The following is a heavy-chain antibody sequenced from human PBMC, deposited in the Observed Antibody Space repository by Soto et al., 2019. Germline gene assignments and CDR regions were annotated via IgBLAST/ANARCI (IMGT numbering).Heavy chain of an antibody. V-gene: IGHV3-9*01. J-gene: IGHJ6*02. D-gene: IGHD2-2*01. Sequence: EVQLVESGGGLVQPGRSLRLSCAAFGFTFDDYAMHWVRQAPGKGLEWVSGISWNSGSIGYADSVKGRFTISRDNAKNSLYLQMNSLRAEDTALYYCARVKFVLVPAAAYYYYYGMDVWGQGTTVTVSS. CDR1: GFTFDDYA. CDR3: ARVKFVLVPAAAYYYYYGMDV. CDR2: ISWNSGSI.